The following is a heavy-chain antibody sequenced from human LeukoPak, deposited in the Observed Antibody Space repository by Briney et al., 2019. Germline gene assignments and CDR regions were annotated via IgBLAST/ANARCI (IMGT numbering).Heavy chain of an antibody. CDR3: AREPYGDYLNNWFDP. V-gene: IGHV1-69*04. Sequence: ASVNVSCKDCGGTFSSYALMWVGQAAGQGLEWMGRIIPILGIANYAQKFQGRVTITADKSTSTAYMELSSLRSEDTAVYYCAREPYGDYLNNWFDPWGQGTLVTVSS. CDR2: IIPILGIA. D-gene: IGHD4-17*01. CDR1: GGTFSSYA. J-gene: IGHJ5*02.